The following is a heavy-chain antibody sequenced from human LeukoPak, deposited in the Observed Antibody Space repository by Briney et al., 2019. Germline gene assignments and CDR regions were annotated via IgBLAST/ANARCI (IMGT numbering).Heavy chain of an antibody. CDR2: ISTSGSPM. J-gene: IGHJ4*02. V-gene: IGHV3-11*01. CDR1: VFTFSGYY. D-gene: IGHD2-8*01. CDR3: AREGTNHIDY. Sequence: PGGCLRLSCAASVFTFSGYYMSWIRQAPGKGLEWLSYISTSGSPMYYADSVKGRFTISRDNAKNSLYLQVNSLRAEDTAVYYCAREGTNHIDYWGQGTLVTVSS.